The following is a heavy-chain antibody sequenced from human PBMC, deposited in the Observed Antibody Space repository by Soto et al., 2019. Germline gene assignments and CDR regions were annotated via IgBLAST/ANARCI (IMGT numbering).Heavy chain of an antibody. CDR1: GFTFSSYA. D-gene: IGHD3-3*01. CDR3: AKSPNLRITIFGVDKPPPPKNYYYYYGMDV. V-gene: IGHV3-23*01. CDR2: ISGSGGST. J-gene: IGHJ6*02. Sequence: GGSLRLSCAASGFTFSSYAMSWVRQAPGKGLEWVSAISGSGGSTYYADSVKGRFTISRDNSKNTLYLQMNSLRAEDTAVYYCAKSPNLRITIFGVDKPPPPKNYYYYYGMDVWGQGTTVTVSS.